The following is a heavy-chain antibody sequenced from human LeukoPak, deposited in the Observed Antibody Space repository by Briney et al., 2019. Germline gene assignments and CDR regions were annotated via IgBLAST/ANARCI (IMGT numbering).Heavy chain of an antibody. Sequence: GGSLRLSCAASGFTFSSYWMRWVRQAPGKGLVWVSRINSDGSSTSYADSVKGRFTISRDNAKNTLYLQMNSLRAEDTAVYYCARGPHYYGSGSYPPDYWGQGTLVTVSS. CDR2: INSDGSST. CDR3: ARGPHYYGSGSYPPDY. CDR1: GFTFSSYW. D-gene: IGHD3-10*01. V-gene: IGHV3-74*01. J-gene: IGHJ4*02.